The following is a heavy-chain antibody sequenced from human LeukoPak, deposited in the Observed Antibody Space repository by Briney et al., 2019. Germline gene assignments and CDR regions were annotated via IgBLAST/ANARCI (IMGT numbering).Heavy chain of an antibody. CDR3: ASQLGDASDI. V-gene: IGHV3-7*01. Sequence: GGSLRLSCAASGFTFSSYEMNWVRQAPGKGLEWVANIKQDGSEKYYVDSVKGRFTISRDNAKNSLYLQMNSLRAEDTAVYYCASQLGDASDIWGQGTMVTVSS. D-gene: IGHD6-13*01. CDR1: GFTFSSYE. J-gene: IGHJ3*02. CDR2: IKQDGSEK.